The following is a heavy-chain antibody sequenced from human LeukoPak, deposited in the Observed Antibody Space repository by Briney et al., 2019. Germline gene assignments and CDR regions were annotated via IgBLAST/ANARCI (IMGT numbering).Heavy chain of an antibody. J-gene: IGHJ4*02. CDR1: GGSISSSSYY. Sequence: SETLSLTCTVSGGSISSSSYYWGRIRQPPGKGLEWIGSIYYSGSTYYNPSLKSRVTISVDTSKNQFSLKLSSATAADTAVYYCARPSTQRFGWPREGFYFDYWGQGTLVTVSS. CDR3: ARPSTQRFGWPREGFYFDY. D-gene: IGHD2-15*01. CDR2: IYYSGST. V-gene: IGHV4-39*01.